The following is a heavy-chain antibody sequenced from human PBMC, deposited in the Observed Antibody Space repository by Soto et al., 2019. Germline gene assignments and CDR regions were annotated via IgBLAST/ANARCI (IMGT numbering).Heavy chain of an antibody. Sequence: ASVKVSCKASGYTFTSYGISWVRQAPGQGLEWMGWISAYNGNTNYAQKLQGRVTMTTDTSTSTAYMELRSLRSDDTAVYYCARDLVSQGYYDFWSGYPGYYYYYMDVWGKVTTVTVSS. CDR2: ISAYNGNT. J-gene: IGHJ6*03. CDR3: ARDLVSQGYYDFWSGYPGYYYYYMDV. V-gene: IGHV1-18*01. D-gene: IGHD3-3*01. CDR1: GYTFTSYG.